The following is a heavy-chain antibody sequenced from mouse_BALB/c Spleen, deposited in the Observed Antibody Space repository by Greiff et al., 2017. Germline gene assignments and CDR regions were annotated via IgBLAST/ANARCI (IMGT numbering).Heavy chain of an antibody. V-gene: IGHV7-3*02. D-gene: IGHD2-3*01. Sequence: EVKVVESGGGLVQPGGSLRLSCATSGFTFTDYYMSWVRQPPGKALEWLGFIRNKANGYTTEYSASVKGRFTISRDNSQSILYLQMNTLRAEDSATYYCAREGTYDGYLYYAMDYWGQGTSVTVSS. CDR2: IRNKANGYTT. J-gene: IGHJ4*01. CDR3: AREGTYDGYLYYAMDY. CDR1: GFTFTDYY.